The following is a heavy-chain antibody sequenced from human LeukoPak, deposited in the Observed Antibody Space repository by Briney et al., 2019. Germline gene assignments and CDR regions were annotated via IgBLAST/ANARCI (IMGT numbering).Heavy chain of an antibody. J-gene: IGHJ4*02. V-gene: IGHV4-59*01. CDR2: IYYSGST. CDR1: GGSISSYY. CDR3: ASSGGYYDILTGYYSRAFYFDY. Sequence: SETLSLTCTVSGGSISSYYWSWIRQPPGKGLEWIGYIYYSGSTKYNPSLKSRVTISGDTPKNQFSLKLSSVTAADTAVYYCASSGGYYDILTGYYSRAFYFDYWGQGTLVTVSS. D-gene: IGHD3-9*01.